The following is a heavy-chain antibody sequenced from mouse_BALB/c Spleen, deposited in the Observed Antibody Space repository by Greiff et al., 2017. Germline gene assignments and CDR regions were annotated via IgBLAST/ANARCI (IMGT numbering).Heavy chain of an antibody. CDR3: ARKGDYRYDGPYWYFDV. CDR2: IWSGGST. D-gene: IGHD2-14*01. Sequence: VKVVESGPGLVQPSQSLSITCTVSGFSLTSYGVHWVRQSPGKGLEWLGVIWSGGSTDYNAAFISRLSISKDNSKSQVFFKMNSLQANDTAIYYCARKGDYRYDGPYWYFDVWGAGTTVTVSS. J-gene: IGHJ1*01. CDR1: GFSLTSYG. V-gene: IGHV2-2*02.